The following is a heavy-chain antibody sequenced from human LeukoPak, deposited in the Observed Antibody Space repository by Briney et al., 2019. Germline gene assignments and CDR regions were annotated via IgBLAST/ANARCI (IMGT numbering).Heavy chain of an antibody. V-gene: IGHV4-30-4*01. CDR1: GGSISSGDYY. Sequence: SETLSLTCTVSGGSISSGDYYWSWIRQPPGKGLEWIGYIYYSGSTYYNPSLKSRVTISVDTSKNQFSQKLSSVTAADTAVYYCAREGSGGDSYYYYGMDVWGQGTTVTVSS. CDR3: AREGSGGDSYYYYGMDV. CDR2: IYYSGST. J-gene: IGHJ6*02. D-gene: IGHD2-21*02.